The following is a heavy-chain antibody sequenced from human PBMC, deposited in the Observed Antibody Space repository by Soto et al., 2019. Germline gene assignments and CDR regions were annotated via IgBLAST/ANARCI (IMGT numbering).Heavy chain of an antibody. D-gene: IGHD6-19*01. CDR2: ITTSSTSI. J-gene: IGHJ3*02. CDR3: ARVQWLASHI. CDR1: GFTFSSYS. V-gene: IGHV3-21*01. Sequence: EVQLVESGGGLVKPGGSLRLSCAASGFTFSSYSMNWVRQAPGKGLEWVSTITTSSTSIYYADSVKGRFTISRDNAKNCLYPQMSRLRVEDTAVYYCARVQWLASHIGGRGTMVTVSS.